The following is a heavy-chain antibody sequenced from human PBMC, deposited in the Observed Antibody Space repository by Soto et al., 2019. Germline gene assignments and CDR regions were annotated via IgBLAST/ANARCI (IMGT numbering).Heavy chain of an antibody. D-gene: IGHD3-16*01. Sequence: QVQLVQSGAEVKKPGSSVKVSCKASGGTFSSYAISWVRQAPGQGLERMGGIIPIFGTANYAQKFQGRVTITADESTSTAYMKLSILSSEDTAVYYCSRGEGDLGNYDYSYCMDVWCQGTTVTFSS. J-gene: IGHJ6*02. V-gene: IGHV1-69*01. CDR1: GGTFSSYA. CDR3: SRGEGDLGNYDYSYCMDV. CDR2: IIPIFGTA.